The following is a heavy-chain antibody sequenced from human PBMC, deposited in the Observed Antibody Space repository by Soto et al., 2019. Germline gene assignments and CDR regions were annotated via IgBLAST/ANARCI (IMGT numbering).Heavy chain of an antibody. Sequence: QVQLQESGPGLVKPSQTLSLTCTVSGGSISSGGYYWSWIRQHPGKGLEWIGYIYYSGSTYYNPSLKSRVTISVDTSKNQFSLKLSSVTAADTAVYYCARGRIVVVIGVYFDYWGQGTLVTVSS. CDR1: GGSISSGGYY. J-gene: IGHJ4*02. D-gene: IGHD3-22*01. CDR2: IYYSGST. CDR3: ARGRIVVVIGVYFDY. V-gene: IGHV4-31*03.